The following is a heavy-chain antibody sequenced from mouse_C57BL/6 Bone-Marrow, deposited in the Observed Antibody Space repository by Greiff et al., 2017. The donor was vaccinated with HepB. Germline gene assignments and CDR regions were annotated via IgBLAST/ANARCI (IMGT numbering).Heavy chain of an antibody. CDR3: ARLSYGSSPYAMDY. Sequence: QVHVKQPGAELVKPGASVKLSCKASGYTFTSYWMHWVKQRPGRGLEWIGRIDPNSGGTKYNEKFKSKATLTVDKPSSTAYMQLSSLTSEDSAVYYCARLSYGSSPYAMDYWGQGTSVTVSS. J-gene: IGHJ4*01. D-gene: IGHD1-1*01. CDR2: IDPNSGGT. CDR1: GYTFTSYW. V-gene: IGHV1-72*01.